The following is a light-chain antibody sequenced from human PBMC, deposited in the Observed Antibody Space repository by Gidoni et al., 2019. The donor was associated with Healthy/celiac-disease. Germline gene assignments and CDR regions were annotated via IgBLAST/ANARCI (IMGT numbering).Light chain of an antibody. J-gene: IGKJ4*01. V-gene: IGKV1-33*01. Sequence: DIHMTQSPSSLSASVGDRVTITCQASQDISNYLNWYQQKPGKAPKLLIYDASKLETGVPSRFSGSGSGTDFTFTISILQPEDIATYYCQQYDNLPLTFGGGTKVEIK. CDR2: DAS. CDR1: QDISNY. CDR3: QQYDNLPLT.